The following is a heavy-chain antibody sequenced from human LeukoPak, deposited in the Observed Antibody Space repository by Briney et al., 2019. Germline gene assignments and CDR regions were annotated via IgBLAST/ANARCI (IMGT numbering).Heavy chain of an antibody. J-gene: IGHJ4*02. V-gene: IGHV3-73*01. CDR3: TRRQTDDSSGYYGF. CDR1: GFTFSDSA. D-gene: IGHD3-22*01. CDR2: VRSKANSYAT. Sequence: GGSLRLSCAASGFTFSDSAMHWVRQASGKGLEWVGRVRSKANSYATAYAASVKGRFTISRDGSKNTAYLQMNSLKTEDTAVYYCTRRQTDDSSGYYGFWGQGTLVTVSS.